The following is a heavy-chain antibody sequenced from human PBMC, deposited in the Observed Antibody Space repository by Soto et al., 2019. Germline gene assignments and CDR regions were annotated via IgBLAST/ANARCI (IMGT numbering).Heavy chain of an antibody. CDR2: MYPGDSDT. V-gene: IGHV5-51*01. CDR1: GYSFTSYW. Sequence: GESLKISCKGSGYSFTSYWIGWVRQTPVKGLEWVGIMYPGDSDTRYSPSFQGQVTITADKSISTAYLQWSSLKASDTAMYYCARPARPGYYFYGMDVWGQGTTVTVSS. J-gene: IGHJ6*02. CDR3: ARPARPGYYFYGMDV.